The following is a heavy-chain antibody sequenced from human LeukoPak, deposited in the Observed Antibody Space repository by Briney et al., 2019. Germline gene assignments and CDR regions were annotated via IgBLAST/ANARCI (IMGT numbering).Heavy chain of an antibody. J-gene: IGHJ4*02. D-gene: IGHD3-9*01. CDR1: GGSISSGGYY. Sequence: KTSETLSLTCTVSGGSISSGGYYWSWIRQPPGKGLEWIGYIYHSGSTYYNPSLKSRVTISVDTSKNQFSLKLSSVTAADTAVYYCAITDYDILTGYLSNFDYWGQGTLVTVSS. CDR2: IYHSGST. V-gene: IGHV4-30-2*01. CDR3: AITDYDILTGYLSNFDY.